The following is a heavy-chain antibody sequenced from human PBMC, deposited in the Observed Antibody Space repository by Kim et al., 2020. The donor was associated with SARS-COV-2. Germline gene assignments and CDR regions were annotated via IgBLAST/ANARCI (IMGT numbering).Heavy chain of an antibody. CDR3: ARDRCSSTRCYGYYYYAMDV. D-gene: IGHD2-2*01. V-gene: IGHV3-53*01. CDR2: IYSGGST. Sequence: GGSLRLSCAASGFTVSSNYMNWVRQAPGKGLEWVSVIYSGGSTYYADSVKGRFTISRDNSKNTLFLQMNSLRAEDTAVYYCARDRCSSTRCYGYYYYAMDVWGQGTTVTVSS. J-gene: IGHJ6*02. CDR1: GFTVSSNY.